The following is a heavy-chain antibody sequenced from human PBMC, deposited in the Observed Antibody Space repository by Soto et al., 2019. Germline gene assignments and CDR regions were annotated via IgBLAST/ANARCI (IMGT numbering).Heavy chain of an antibody. CDR2: ISSNGSTI. V-gene: IGHV3-11*01. D-gene: IGHD6-6*01. CDR1: GFTFSDYY. Sequence: GGSLRLSCAASGFTFSDYYMSWIRQAPGKGLEWVSYISSNGSTIYYADSVKGRFTISRDNAKNSLYLQMNSLRAEDTAVYYCASVSSEGSSSYFDYWGQGTLVTVSS. J-gene: IGHJ4*02. CDR3: ASVSSEGSSSYFDY.